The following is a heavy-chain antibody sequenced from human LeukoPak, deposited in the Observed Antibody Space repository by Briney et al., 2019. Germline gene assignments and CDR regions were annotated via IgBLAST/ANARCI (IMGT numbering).Heavy chain of an antibody. CDR3: ARMGVSYYYDSSTYFPTAFDI. CDR1: GCSISSGYY. J-gene: IGHJ3*02. Sequence: SETLSLTCDVSGCSISSGYYWGWIRQSPGEGLEWIATIFHSGSIYYNPSLKSRVTLSVDTSKNQFTLKLDSVTAADTAMYYCARMGVSYYYDSSTYFPTAFDIWGQGTMVSVSS. V-gene: IGHV4-38-2*01. CDR2: IFHSGSI. D-gene: IGHD3-22*01.